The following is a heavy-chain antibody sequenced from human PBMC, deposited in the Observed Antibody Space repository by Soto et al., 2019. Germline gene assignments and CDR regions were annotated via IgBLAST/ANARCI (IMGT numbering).Heavy chain of an antibody. CDR1: GYTFSRYG. D-gene: IGHD2-8*01. CDR3: AKNGQPPYYYYGMDV. CDR2: ISGYNGDT. Sequence: HGQLVQSGPEVKKPGASVKVSCKASGYTFSRYGISWVRQAPGQGLEWMGWISGYNGDTKYAQKVQGRVTMTIDTSTYTANMELRSLTSDDPAIYYCAKNGQPPYYYYGMDVWGQGNTVTVSS. J-gene: IGHJ6*02. V-gene: IGHV1-18*01.